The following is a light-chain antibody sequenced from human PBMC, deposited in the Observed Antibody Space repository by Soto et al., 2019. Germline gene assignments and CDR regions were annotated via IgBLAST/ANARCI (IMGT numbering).Light chain of an antibody. V-gene: IGLV2-14*01. CDR3: SSYTSSSTVV. Sequence: QSALTQPASVSGSPGQSITISCTGTSSDVGGYNYVSWYQQHPGKAPKLMIYDVSNRPSGVSNRFSGSKSGNTASLTISGPQAEYEADYYCSSYTSSSTVVFGGGTKLTVL. CDR2: DVS. J-gene: IGLJ2*01. CDR1: SSDVGGYNY.